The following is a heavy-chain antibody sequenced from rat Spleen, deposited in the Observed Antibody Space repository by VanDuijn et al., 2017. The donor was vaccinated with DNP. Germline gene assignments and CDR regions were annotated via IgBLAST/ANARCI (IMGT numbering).Heavy chain of an antibody. J-gene: IGHJ2*01. Sequence: EVQLVEPGGGLVQPGRSLKVSCVVSGFTFNNYWMTWIRQVPGKGLEWVASITTSGDSTSSPDSVKGRFTISRDNAKNTLYLQMNSLRSEDTATYYCARGGRSYFDYWGQGVMVTVSS. CDR3: ARGGRSYFDY. CDR1: GFTFNNYW. D-gene: IGHD1-11*01. V-gene: IGHV5-31*01. CDR2: ITTSGDST.